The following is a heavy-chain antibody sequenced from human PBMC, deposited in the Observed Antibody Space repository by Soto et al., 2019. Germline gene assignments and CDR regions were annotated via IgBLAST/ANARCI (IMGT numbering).Heavy chain of an antibody. Sequence: SETLSLTCTVYGGSISSYYWSWIRQPPGKGLEWIGYIYYSGSTNYNPSLKSRVTISVDTSKNQFSLKLSSVTAADTAVYYCARLGGYCSSTSCSAADYYYYGMDAWGQGTTVTVS. CDR3: ARLGGYCSSTSCSAADYYYYGMDA. CDR1: GGSISSYY. J-gene: IGHJ6*02. D-gene: IGHD2-2*01. V-gene: IGHV4-59*08. CDR2: IYYSGST.